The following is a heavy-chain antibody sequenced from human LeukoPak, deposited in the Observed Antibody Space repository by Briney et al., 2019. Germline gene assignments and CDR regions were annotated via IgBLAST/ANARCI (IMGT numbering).Heavy chain of an antibody. J-gene: IGHJ4*02. Sequence: RGGSLRLSCAVSGFTFSSYAMSWVRQAPGMRLEWVSGIIGSGVSTYYADSVKGRFTISRDNSKNTQYLQMNSLRAEDTAVYYCAKSKSNEPRHYFDYWGQGTLVTVSS. D-gene: IGHD4-11*01. CDR1: GFTFSSYA. CDR3: AKSKSNEPRHYFDY. CDR2: IIGSGVST. V-gene: IGHV3-23*01.